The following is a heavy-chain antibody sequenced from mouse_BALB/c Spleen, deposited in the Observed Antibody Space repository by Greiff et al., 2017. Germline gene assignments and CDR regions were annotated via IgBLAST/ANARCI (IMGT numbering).Heavy chain of an antibody. D-gene: IGHD1-1*01. Sequence: EVHLVESGPELVKPGASVKMSCKASGYTFTSYVMHWVKQKPGQGLEWIGYINPYNDGTKYNEKFKGKATLTSDKSSSTAYMELSSLTSEDSAVYYCARTITTVVADYAMDYWGQGTSVTVSS. V-gene: IGHV1-14*01. CDR2: INPYNDGT. CDR3: ARTITTVVADYAMDY. J-gene: IGHJ4*01. CDR1: GYTFTSYV.